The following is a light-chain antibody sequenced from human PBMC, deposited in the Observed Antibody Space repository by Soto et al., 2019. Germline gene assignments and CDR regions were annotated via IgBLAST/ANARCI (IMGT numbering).Light chain of an antibody. CDR1: SSDVGAYDH. CDR3: SSYVGSSNV. Sequence: QSALTQPASVSGSPGQSITISCTGTSSDVGAYDHVSWYQQHPGKAPKLMIYEVNKRPSGVPDRFSGSKSGNTASLTVSGLQAEDEADYYCSSYVGSSNVFGTGTKLTVL. V-gene: IGLV2-8*01. CDR2: EVN. J-gene: IGLJ1*01.